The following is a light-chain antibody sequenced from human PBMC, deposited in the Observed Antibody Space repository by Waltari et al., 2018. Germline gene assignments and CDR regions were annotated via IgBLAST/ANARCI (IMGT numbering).Light chain of an antibody. J-gene: IGKJ2*01. CDR1: QSVSIN. CDR2: GTS. Sequence: EIVMTQSPATLSVSPGERATLSCRASQSVSINLACYQQKPGQAPRLLIHGTSTRATGSPDKFSGSGSGTDFTLSVSSLQPEDFAVYYCQQYDNWPTYTFGQGTKLEIK. CDR3: QQYDNWPTYT. V-gene: IGKV3-15*01.